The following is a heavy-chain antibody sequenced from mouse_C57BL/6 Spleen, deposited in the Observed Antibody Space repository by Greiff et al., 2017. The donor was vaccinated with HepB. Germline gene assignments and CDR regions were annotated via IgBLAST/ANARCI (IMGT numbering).Heavy chain of an antibody. CDR3: ASRAAQATDFDY. Sequence: VQLQQSGAELVKPGASVKLSCKASGYTFTSYWMHWVKQRPGQGLEWIGMIHPNSGSTNYNEKFKSKATLTVDKSSSTAYMQLSSLTSEDSAVYYCASRAAQATDFDYWGQGTTLTVSS. CDR2: IHPNSGST. V-gene: IGHV1-64*01. CDR1: GYTFTSYW. J-gene: IGHJ2*01. D-gene: IGHD3-2*02.